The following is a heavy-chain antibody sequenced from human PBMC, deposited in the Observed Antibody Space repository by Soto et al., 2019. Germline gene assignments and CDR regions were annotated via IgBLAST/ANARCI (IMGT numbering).Heavy chain of an antibody. Sequence: LGLCCAASGDTFDGYAMHWVRQASGKGLEWVSGISWNSGNIGYADSVKGRFTISRDNAKNSLYLQMNSLRAEDTALYYCSIALGTLTRSYYFHYWGQGTLLTGS. J-gene: IGHJ4*02. CDR2: ISWNSGNI. CDR1: GDTFDGYA. CDR3: SIALGTLTRSYYFHY. V-gene: IGHV3-9*01. D-gene: IGHD4-17*01.